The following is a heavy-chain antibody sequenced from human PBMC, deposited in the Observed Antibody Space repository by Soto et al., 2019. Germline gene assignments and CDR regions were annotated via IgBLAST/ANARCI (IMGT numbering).Heavy chain of an antibody. Sequence: QLQLLESGPGLVKASETLSLTCSVSGGSSSTISSYWSWIRQTPGKSLEWLANIFYSGSTFYNPSLASRVSVSVDTSKNEFSLKLRSVTAADTAVYYCARQPTTGDTDLWFYPRGQGTLVTGSS. CDR1: GGSSSTISSY. CDR2: IFYSGST. J-gene: IGHJ5*02. CDR3: ARQPTTGDTDLWFYP. D-gene: IGHD2-21*01. V-gene: IGHV4-39*01.